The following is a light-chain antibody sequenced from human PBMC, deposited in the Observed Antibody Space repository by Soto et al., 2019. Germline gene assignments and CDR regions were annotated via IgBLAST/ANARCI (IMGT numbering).Light chain of an antibody. CDR3: QQRSNWIT. CDR2: DAS. CDR1: QSVSTH. J-gene: IGKJ5*01. Sequence: ESVLTKSPATLSLSPGERATLSCRASQSVSTHLGWYQQKPGQAPRLLIYDASNRATGIPARFSGSGSGTDFTLTISSLEPEDFAVYYCQQRSNWITFGQGTDWRL. V-gene: IGKV3-11*01.